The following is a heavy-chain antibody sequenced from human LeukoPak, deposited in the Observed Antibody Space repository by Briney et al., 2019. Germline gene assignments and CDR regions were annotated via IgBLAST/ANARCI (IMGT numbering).Heavy chain of an antibody. V-gene: IGHV3-23*01. CDR3: AKDDGGSVATTDFEY. CDR2: ISGSGGST. D-gene: IGHD5-12*01. Sequence: GGSLRLSCAASGFTFSSYAMSWVRQVQGKGLEWVSAISGSGGSTYYADSVKGRFTISRDNSKNTLYLQMNSLRAEDTAVYFCAKDDGGSVATTDFEYWGQGTLVTVSS. J-gene: IGHJ4*02. CDR1: GFTFSSYA.